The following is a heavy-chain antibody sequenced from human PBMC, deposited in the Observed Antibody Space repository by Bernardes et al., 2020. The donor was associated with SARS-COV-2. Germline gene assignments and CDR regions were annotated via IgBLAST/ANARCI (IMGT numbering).Heavy chain of an antibody. V-gene: IGHV1-2*02. CDR2: IDPSSGST. CDR3: ARVACHAVSCYYTINWFDS. Sequence: ASVKVSCKASGYTFTDYFIHWIRQTPRQGLEWMGWIDPSSGSTNSAQKFQGRVTMTKDTSLTTVFLELTSLTSADTAMYYCARVACHAVSCYYTINWFDSWGQGTLITVSS. D-gene: IGHD2-15*01. J-gene: IGHJ5*01. CDR1: GYTFTDYF.